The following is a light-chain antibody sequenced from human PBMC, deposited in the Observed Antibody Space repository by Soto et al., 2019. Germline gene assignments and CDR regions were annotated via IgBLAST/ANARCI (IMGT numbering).Light chain of an antibody. J-gene: IGKJ1*01. CDR1: QSVSSC. CDR3: QQYNNWRT. CDR2: DAS. V-gene: IGKV3-15*01. Sequence: IVMTQSPATLSVSPGERATLSCRASQSVSSCLAWYQQKPGQAPRLLIYDASTRATGIPARFSGSGSGTEFTLTISGLQSEDFAVYYCQQYNNWRTFGQGTKVEIK.